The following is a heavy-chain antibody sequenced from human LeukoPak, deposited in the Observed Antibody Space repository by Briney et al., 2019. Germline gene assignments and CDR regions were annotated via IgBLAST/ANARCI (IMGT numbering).Heavy chain of an antibody. CDR2: IYQSGTT. J-gene: IGHJ4*02. CDR3: ARGPTTDNITSWSSGLEPFDY. CDR1: GGSISSGGYY. Sequence: SETLSLTCAVSGGSISSGGYYWSWIRQPPGKALEWIGNIYQSGTTYYNPSLKSRVTISVDRSKNQFSLKLSSVTAADTAVYYCARGPTTDNITSWSSGLEPFDYWGQGTLVTVSS. V-gene: IGHV4-30-2*01. D-gene: IGHD6-13*01.